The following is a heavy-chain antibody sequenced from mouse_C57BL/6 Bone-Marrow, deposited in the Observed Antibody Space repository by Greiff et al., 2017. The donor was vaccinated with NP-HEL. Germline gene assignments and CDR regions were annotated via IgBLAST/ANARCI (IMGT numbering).Heavy chain of an antibody. D-gene: IGHD1-1*01. J-gene: IGHJ1*03. CDR3: AKNANYGSSLWYFDV. CDR1: GFSLTSYG. Sequence: VKLQESGPGLVQPSQSLSITCTVSGFSLTSYGVHWVRQSPGKGLEWLGVIWRGGSTDYNAAFMSRLSITKDNSKSQVFCKMNSLQADDTAIYYCAKNANYGSSLWYFDVWGTGTTVTVSS. V-gene: IGHV2-5*01. CDR2: IWRGGST.